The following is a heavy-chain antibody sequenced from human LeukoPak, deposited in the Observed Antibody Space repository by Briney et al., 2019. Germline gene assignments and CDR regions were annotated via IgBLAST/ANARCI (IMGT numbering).Heavy chain of an antibody. V-gene: IGHV4-39*01. CDR1: GGSISSSSYY. Sequence: SETLSLTCTVSGGSISSSSYYWGWTRQPPGKGLEWIGSIYYSGSTYYNPSLKSRVTISVDTSKNQFSLKLSSVTAEDTAVYYCARLNKWFGELTIDYWGQGTLVTVSS. CDR3: ARLNKWFGELTIDY. D-gene: IGHD3-10*01. CDR2: IYYSGST. J-gene: IGHJ4*02.